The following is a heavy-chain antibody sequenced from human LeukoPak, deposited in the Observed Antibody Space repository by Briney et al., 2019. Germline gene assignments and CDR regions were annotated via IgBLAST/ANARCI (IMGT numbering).Heavy chain of an antibody. J-gene: IGHJ4*02. CDR2: IKQDGSEK. Sequence: PGGSLRLSCAASEFTFSSYWMSWVRQAPGKGLEWVANIKQDGSEKYYVDSVKGRFTISRDNSKNSLYLHMNSLRGEDTAFYYCAKGTSSWHEFDYWGQGTLVTVSS. D-gene: IGHD6-13*01. V-gene: IGHV3-7*03. CDR1: EFTFSSYW. CDR3: AKGTSSWHEFDY.